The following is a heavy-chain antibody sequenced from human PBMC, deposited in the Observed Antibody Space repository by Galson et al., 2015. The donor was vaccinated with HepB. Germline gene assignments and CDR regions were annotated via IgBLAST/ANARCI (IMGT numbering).Heavy chain of an antibody. Sequence: ETLSLTCTVSGGSIYNYYWSWVRQTPGKGLEWIGYIDYSGGTNYNPSLKSRVTISVDTSKNQFSLDLSSVTAADTAVYYCARRVGGGAIFGVVRPTYGMDVWGQGTTVTVSS. V-gene: IGHV4-59*01. CDR3: ARRVGGGAIFGVVRPTYGMDV. D-gene: IGHD3-3*01. J-gene: IGHJ6*02. CDR1: GGSIYNYY. CDR2: IDYSGGT.